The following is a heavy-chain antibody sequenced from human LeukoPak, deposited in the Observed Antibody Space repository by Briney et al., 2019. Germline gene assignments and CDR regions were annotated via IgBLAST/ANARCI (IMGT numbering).Heavy chain of an antibody. V-gene: IGHV3-7*05. D-gene: IGHD5-12*01. J-gene: IGHJ4*02. Sequence: GGSLRLSCAASGFTFTNYWMTWVRQAPGKGLEWVANIKQDGTEKYYVASVKGRFTISRDNAKNSLYLQMNSLRDEDTAVYYCASLRVLRIGLIDYWGQGTLVTVSS. CDR1: GFTFTNYW. CDR2: IKQDGTEK. CDR3: ASLRVLRIGLIDY.